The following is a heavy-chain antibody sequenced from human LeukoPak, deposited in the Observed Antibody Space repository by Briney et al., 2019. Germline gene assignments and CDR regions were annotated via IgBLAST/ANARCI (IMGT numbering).Heavy chain of an antibody. V-gene: IGHV4-4*07. CDR3: ACAGRLGVALTTFFDS. CDR1: GDSIHSHF. D-gene: IGHD2-21*01. Sequence: SETLSLTCTVSGDSIHSHFYGWIRQPAGKGLEWIGRTHTNGNTLYNPSLKSRVSMSVDTSKNQFSLRLSSVTAADTGVYYCACAGRLGVALTTFFDSWGQGTLITVSS. CDR2: THTNGNT. J-gene: IGHJ4*02.